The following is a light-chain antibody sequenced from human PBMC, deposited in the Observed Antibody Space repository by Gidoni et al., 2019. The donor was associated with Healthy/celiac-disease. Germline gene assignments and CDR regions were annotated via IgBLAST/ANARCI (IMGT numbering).Light chain of an antibody. CDR1: QSVSSY. CDR3: QQRSNPT. Sequence: EIVLTQSPATLSLSPGERATLSCRASQSVSSYLAWYQQKPGQAPRLLIYDASNRATGIPARFSGIGSGTDFTLTISSLEPEDFAVYYCQQRSNPTFGGGTKVEIK. CDR2: DAS. J-gene: IGKJ4*01. V-gene: IGKV3-11*01.